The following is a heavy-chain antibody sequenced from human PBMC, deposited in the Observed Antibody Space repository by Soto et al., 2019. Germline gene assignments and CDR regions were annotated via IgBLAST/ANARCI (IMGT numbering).Heavy chain of an antibody. J-gene: IGHJ6*03. Sequence: EVQLAESGGGLAQPGGPLRPPVAAFGFTPRGYVLDWFGKAPGRGWEYVSGISSNGVGTYYANSVQGRFTISRDNSKNTVYLQMGSLRPEDMAVYYCARRARPDFYYMDVWGKGTTVTVSS. CDR1: GFTPRGYV. V-gene: IGHV3-64*01. CDR3: ARRARPDFYYMDV. CDR2: ISSNGVGT. D-gene: IGHD6-6*01.